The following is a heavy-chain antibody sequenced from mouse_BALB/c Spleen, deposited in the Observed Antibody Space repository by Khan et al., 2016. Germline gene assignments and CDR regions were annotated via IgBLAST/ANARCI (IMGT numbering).Heavy chain of an antibody. CDR3: ARGDDFYGMDY. CDR2: ILPGSGST. V-gene: IGHV1-9*01. Sequence: QVQLQQSGAELMKPGASVKISCKAIGYTFSSYWIEWVKQRPGHGLEWIGEILPGSGSTNYNEKFKGKATFTADTSSNTAYMQLSSLTSEDSAVYYCARGDDFYGMDYWGQGTSVTVSS. D-gene: IGHD2-12*01. J-gene: IGHJ4*01. CDR1: GYTFSSYW.